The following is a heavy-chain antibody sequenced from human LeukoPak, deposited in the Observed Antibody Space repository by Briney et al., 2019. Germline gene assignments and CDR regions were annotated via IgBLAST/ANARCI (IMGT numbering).Heavy chain of an antibody. D-gene: IGHD6-19*01. CDR3: AREKVGRWQWIGYMDV. V-gene: IGHV4-34*01. CDR2: INHSGST. CDR1: GASFSGYY. Sequence: SETLSLTCAVYGASFSGYYCSWIRQPPGKGLEWIGEINHSGSTTYNPSLKSRVTISVDTSKNQFSLKLSSVTAADTAVYYCAREKVGRWQWIGYMDVWGKGTTVTVSS. J-gene: IGHJ6*03.